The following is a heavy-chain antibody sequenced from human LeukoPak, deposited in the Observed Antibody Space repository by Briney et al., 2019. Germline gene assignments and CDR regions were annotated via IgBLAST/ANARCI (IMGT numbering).Heavy chain of an antibody. D-gene: IGHD3-22*01. CDR3: ARDSVVTMTRKNPDAFDI. V-gene: IGHV4-4*07. CDR1: GGSISSYY. CDR2: IYTSGST. J-gene: IGHJ3*02. Sequence: PSETLSLTCTISGGSISSYYWSWIRQPAGKGLEWIGHIYTSGSTNYNPSLKSRVTMSVDTSKNQFSLKLSSVTAADTAVYYCARDSVVTMTRKNPDAFDIWGQGTMVTVSS.